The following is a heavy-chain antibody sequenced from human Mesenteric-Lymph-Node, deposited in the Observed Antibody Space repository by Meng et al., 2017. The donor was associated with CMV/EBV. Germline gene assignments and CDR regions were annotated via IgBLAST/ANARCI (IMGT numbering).Heavy chain of an antibody. Sequence: GESLKISCAAFGFTFSDSAMAWVRQAPGKGLEWVSSFSGAAGSTYYADSVKGRVTISRDNSKNTLYLQMNSLRAEDTAVYYCARVVRGRYYYYGMDVWGQGTTVTVSS. CDR3: ARVVRGRYYYYGMDV. J-gene: IGHJ6*02. CDR1: GFTFSDSA. D-gene: IGHD3-10*01. V-gene: IGHV3-23*01. CDR2: FSGAAGST.